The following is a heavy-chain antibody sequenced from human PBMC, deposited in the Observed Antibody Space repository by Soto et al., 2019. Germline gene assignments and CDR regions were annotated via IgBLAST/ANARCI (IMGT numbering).Heavy chain of an antibody. J-gene: IGHJ4*02. V-gene: IGHV1-69*13. Sequence: ASVKVSCKASGGTFSSYAISWVRQAPGQGLEWMGGIIPIFGTANYAQKFQGRVTITADESTSTAYMELSSLRSEDTAVYYCARLKTFGGVIPHPRFDYWGQGTLVT. D-gene: IGHD3-16*01. CDR3: ARLKTFGGVIPHPRFDY. CDR1: GGTFSSYA. CDR2: IIPIFGTA.